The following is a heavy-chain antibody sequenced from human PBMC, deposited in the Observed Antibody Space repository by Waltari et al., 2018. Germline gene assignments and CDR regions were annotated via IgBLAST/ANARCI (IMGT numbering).Heavy chain of an antibody. Sequence: EVQLVETGGGLIQPGGSLRLSCAASGFTVSSTYMRWVRQAPGKGLEWVSVIYSGGSTYYADSVKGRFTISRDNSKNTLYLQMNSLRAEDTAVYYCAREGLVGATIVDYWGQGTLVTVSS. D-gene: IGHD1-26*01. CDR1: GFTVSSTY. J-gene: IGHJ4*02. CDR2: IYSGGST. CDR3: AREGLVGATIVDY. V-gene: IGHV3-53*02.